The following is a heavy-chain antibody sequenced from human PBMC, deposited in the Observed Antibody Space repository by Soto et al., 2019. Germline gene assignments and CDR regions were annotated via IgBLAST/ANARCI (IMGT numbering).Heavy chain of an antibody. CDR1: GFTFSSYA. J-gene: IGHJ4*02. CDR2: ISGSGGST. V-gene: IGHV3-23*01. Sequence: PGGSLRLSCAASGFTFSSYAMSWVRQAPGQGLEWVSAISGSGGSTYYADSVKGRFTSSRDNAKNTLYLQMNSLRAEDTAVYYCAKWSGITIFGVFHKAFDYWGQGTLVTVSS. D-gene: IGHD3-3*01. CDR3: AKWSGITIFGVFHKAFDY.